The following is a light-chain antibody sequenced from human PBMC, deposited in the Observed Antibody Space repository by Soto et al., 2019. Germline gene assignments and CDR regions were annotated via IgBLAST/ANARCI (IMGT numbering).Light chain of an antibody. J-gene: IGKJ4*01. CDR1: QSISIW. CDR2: KAS. V-gene: IGKV1-5*03. Sequence: IQMTQSPSTLSASVGDRVTITCRASQSISIWLAWYQQKPGRAPKFLIYKASDLENGVPSRFSGSGSGTEFALTISSLQPDDFATYYCQQYDSYPLPFGGGTKVDIK. CDR3: QQYDSYPLP.